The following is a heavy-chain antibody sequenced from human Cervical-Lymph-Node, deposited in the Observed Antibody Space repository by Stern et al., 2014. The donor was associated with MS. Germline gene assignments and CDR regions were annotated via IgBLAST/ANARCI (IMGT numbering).Heavy chain of an antibody. CDR2: IYPGDSDT. J-gene: IGHJ4*02. CDR1: GYSFTSYW. V-gene: IGHV5-51*01. Sequence: EVQLVESGAEVKKPGESLKISCKGSGYSFTSYWIGWVRQMPGKGLEWMGIIYPGDSDTRYSPSFQGQVTISADKSISTAYLQWSSLKASDTDMYYCARALGRYSSGWYLDWWGQGTLVTVSS. D-gene: IGHD6-19*01. CDR3: ARALGRYSSGWYLDW.